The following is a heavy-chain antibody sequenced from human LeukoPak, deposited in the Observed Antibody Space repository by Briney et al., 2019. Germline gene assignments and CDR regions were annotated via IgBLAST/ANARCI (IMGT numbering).Heavy chain of an antibody. D-gene: IGHD6-13*01. CDR2: IIPVFDTA. V-gene: IGHV1-69*05. J-gene: IGHJ4*02. CDR1: GDTFSNYD. CDR3: ALSAEKQLVYFDF. Sequence: ASVKVSCKASGDTFSNYDVTWVRQAPGQGLEWMGRIIPVFDTAKYAQNFQGRVTMTTDESSSTAYMELYSLRSEDTAVYYCALSAEKQLVYFDFWGLGTLVTVSS.